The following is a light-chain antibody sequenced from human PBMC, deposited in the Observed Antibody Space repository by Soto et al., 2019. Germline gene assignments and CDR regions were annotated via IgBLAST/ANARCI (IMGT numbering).Light chain of an antibody. CDR2: DVS. CDR1: SSDVGAYIY. J-gene: IGLJ1*01. V-gene: IGLV2-14*03. Sequence: QSVLTQPASVSGSPGQSIAISCTGTSSDVGAYIYVSWYRHHPGKAPKLILYDVSARPSGVSDRFSGSKSGNTASLTISGLQPEDEADYYCSSYTSSSTEVFGTGTKVTVL. CDR3: SSYTSSSTEV.